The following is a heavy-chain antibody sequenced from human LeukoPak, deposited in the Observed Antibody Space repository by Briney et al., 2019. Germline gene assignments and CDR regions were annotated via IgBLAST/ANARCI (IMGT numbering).Heavy chain of an antibody. CDR2: IYPGDSDT. CDR3: ARLVVRGVPDY. J-gene: IGHJ4*02. V-gene: IGHV5-51*01. CDR1: GYLFTSYW. D-gene: IGHD3-10*01. Sequence: GESLEISCKGSGYLFTSYWSRWVRQVPGKGLEGMGIIYPGDSDTRYSPSFQGQVTISADKSISTAYLQWSSLKASDTAMYYCARLVVRGVPDYWGQGTLVTVSS.